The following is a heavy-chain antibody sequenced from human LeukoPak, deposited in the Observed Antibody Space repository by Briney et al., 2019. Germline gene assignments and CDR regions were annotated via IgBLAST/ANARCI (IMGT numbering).Heavy chain of an antibody. D-gene: IGHD3-9*01. CDR2: IYTSGST. V-gene: IGHV4-61*02. J-gene: IGHJ6*03. Sequence: PSQTLSLTCTVSGASITSGEYHWSWIRQPAGKGLEWIGRIYTSGSTNYNPSLRSRVTISVDTSKNQFSLKLSSVTAADTAVYYCASSYYDILTGYYDYYYYYYMDVWGKGTTVTVSS. CDR3: ASSYYDILTGYYDYYYYYYMDV. CDR1: GASITSGEYH.